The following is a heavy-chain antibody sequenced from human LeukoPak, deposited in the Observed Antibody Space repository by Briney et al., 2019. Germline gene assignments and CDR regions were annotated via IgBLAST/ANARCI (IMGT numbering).Heavy chain of an antibody. CDR3: ARRTIYGSGSYELFDY. Sequence: PSGTLSLTCTVSGGSISSSSYYWGWIRQPPGKGLEWIGSIYYSGSTYYNPSLKSRVTISVDTSKNQFSLKLSSVTAADTAVYYCARRTIYGSGSYELFDYWGQGTLVTVSS. CDR1: GGSISSSSYY. J-gene: IGHJ4*02. D-gene: IGHD3-10*01. V-gene: IGHV4-39*01. CDR2: IYYSGST.